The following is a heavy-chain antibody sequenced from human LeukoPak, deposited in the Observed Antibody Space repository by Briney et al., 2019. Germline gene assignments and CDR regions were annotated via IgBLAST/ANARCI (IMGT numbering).Heavy chain of an antibody. CDR3: ARAVRKLPYYFDY. V-gene: IGHV4-59*01. Sequence: SETLSLTCTVSGGSISSYYWSWIRQPPGKGLEWIGYIYYSGSTNYNPSLKSRVTISVDTSKNQFSLKLSSVTAADTAVYYCARAVRKLPYYFDYWGQGTLVTVSS. CDR2: IYYSGST. J-gene: IGHJ4*02. D-gene: IGHD4-23*01. CDR1: GGSISSYY.